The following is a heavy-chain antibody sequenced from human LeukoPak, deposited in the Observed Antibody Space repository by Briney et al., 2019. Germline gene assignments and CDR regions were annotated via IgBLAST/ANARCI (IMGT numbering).Heavy chain of an antibody. D-gene: IGHD6-13*01. CDR3: AKVEKQQLALYYYYYMDV. CDR2: ISGSGGST. V-gene: IGHV3-23*01. CDR1: GFTFSSYW. Sequence: PGGSLRLSCAASGFTFSSYWMSWVRQAPGKGLEWVSAISGSGGSTYYADSVKGRFTISRDNSKNTLYLQMNSLRAEDTAVYYCAKVEKQQLALYYYYYMDVWGKGTTVTISS. J-gene: IGHJ6*03.